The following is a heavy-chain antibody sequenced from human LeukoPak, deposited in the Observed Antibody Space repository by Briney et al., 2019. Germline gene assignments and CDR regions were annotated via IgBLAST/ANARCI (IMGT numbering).Heavy chain of an antibody. CDR2: INHSGST. D-gene: IGHD3-10*01. J-gene: IGHJ4*02. V-gene: IGHV4-34*01. CDR1: GGSFSGYY. Sequence: SETLSLTCAVYGGSFSGYYWSWIRQPPGKGLEWIGEINHSGSTNYNPSLKSRVTISVDTSKNQFSLKLSSVTAADTAVYYCARGLGKIIMVRGVIPPIGYWGQGTPVTVSS. CDR3: ARGLGKIIMVRGVIPPIGY.